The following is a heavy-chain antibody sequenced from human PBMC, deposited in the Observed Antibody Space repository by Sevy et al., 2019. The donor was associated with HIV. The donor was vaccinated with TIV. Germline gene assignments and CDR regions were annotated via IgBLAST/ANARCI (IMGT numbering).Heavy chain of an antibody. CDR1: GYTFTSYG. V-gene: IGHV1-18*01. CDR3: ASSLGHCSGGSCYPRGWFDP. CDR2: ISAYNGNT. D-gene: IGHD2-15*01. J-gene: IGHJ5*02. Sequence: ASVKVSCKASGYTFTSYGISWVRQAPGQGLEWMGWISAYNGNTNYAQKLQGRVTMTTDTSTSTAYMELRSLRSDDTAVYYCASSLGHCSGGSCYPRGWFDPWGQGTLVTVSS.